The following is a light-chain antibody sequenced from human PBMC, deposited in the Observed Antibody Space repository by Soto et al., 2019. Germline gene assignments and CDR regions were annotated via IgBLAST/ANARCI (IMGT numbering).Light chain of an antibody. CDR3: QQSYTTPLG. J-gene: IGKJ4*01. Sequence: DIQMTQSPSSLSASVGRRVTINCRSSQSISSYLNWYQQKPGKAPKLMIFTASTLQSGVPSRFSGSGSGTDFTLTISSLQTEDFATYYCQQSYTTPLGFGGGTKVDIK. CDR2: TAS. CDR1: QSISSY. V-gene: IGKV1-39*01.